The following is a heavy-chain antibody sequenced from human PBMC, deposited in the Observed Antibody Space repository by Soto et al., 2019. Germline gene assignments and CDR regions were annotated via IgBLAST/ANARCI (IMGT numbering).Heavy chain of an antibody. Sequence: GGSLRLSCAASGFTFSSYSMNWVRQAPGKGLEWVSSISSSSSYIYYADSVKGRFTISRDNSKNTLYLQMNSLRAEDTAVYYCASTHYVAPYYFDYWGQGTLVTVSS. D-gene: IGHD4-17*01. V-gene: IGHV3-21*01. CDR1: GFTFSSYS. J-gene: IGHJ4*02. CDR2: ISSSSSYI. CDR3: ASTHYVAPYYFDY.